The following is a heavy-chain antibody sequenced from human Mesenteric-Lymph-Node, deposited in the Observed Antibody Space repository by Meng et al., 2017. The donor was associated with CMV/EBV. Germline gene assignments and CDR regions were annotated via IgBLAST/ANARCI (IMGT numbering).Heavy chain of an antibody. V-gene: IGHV1-8*03. D-gene: IGHD3-3*01. J-gene: IGHJ4*02. CDR3: ARGGGLVRFLEWLNY. Sequence: ASVKVSCKASGYTFTGYYIHWVRQAPGQGLEWMGWMNPNSGNTGYAQKFQGRVTITRNTSISTAYMELSSLRSEDTAVYYCARGGGLVRFLEWLNYWGQGTLVTVSS. CDR2: MNPNSGNT. CDR1: GYTFTGYY.